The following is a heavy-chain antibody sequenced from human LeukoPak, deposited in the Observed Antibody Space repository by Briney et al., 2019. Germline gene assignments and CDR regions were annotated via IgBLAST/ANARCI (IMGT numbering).Heavy chain of an antibody. Sequence: SVKVSCKASGFTFTSSAVQWVRQARGQRLEWIGWIVVGSGNTNYAQKFQERATITRDMSTSTAYMELSSLRSEDTAVYYCAASPDYYDSSGYSYYFDYWGQGTLVTVSS. D-gene: IGHD3-22*01. CDR2: IVVGSGNT. V-gene: IGHV1-58*01. CDR3: AASPDYYDSSGYSYYFDY. J-gene: IGHJ4*02. CDR1: GFTFTSSA.